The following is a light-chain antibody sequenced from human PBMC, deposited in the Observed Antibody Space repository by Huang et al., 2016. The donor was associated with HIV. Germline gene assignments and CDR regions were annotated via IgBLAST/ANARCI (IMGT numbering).Light chain of an antibody. CDR2: GAS. V-gene: IGKV3-20*01. J-gene: IGKJ4*01. CDR1: QSGRSDY. CDR3: QHYGNSLT. Sequence: EIVLTQSPGTLSLSPGERATLSCGASQSGRSDYLAWYQQKRGQAPRLLIYGASIRAAGIPGRCSGRGSGTDFTLTITRLEPEDFAVYYCQHYGNSLTFGGGTNVEIK.